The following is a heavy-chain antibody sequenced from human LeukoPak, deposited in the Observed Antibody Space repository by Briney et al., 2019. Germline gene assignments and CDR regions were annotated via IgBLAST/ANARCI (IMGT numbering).Heavy chain of an antibody. Sequence: PGGSLRLSCAASGFSFSSYSMNWVRQAPGKGLEWVSYITSSSNAIYYADSVKGRFTISRDNAKNSLYLQMNSLRAEDTAVYYCARKSGSSGYIFDYWGEGILVSVSS. V-gene: IGHV3-48*04. CDR2: ITSSSNAI. J-gene: IGHJ4*02. D-gene: IGHD3-22*01. CDR1: GFSFSSYS. CDR3: ARKSGSSGYIFDY.